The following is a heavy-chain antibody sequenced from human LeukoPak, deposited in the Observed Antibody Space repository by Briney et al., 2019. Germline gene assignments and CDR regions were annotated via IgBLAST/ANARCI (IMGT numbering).Heavy chain of an antibody. CDR1: GGFISSYF. V-gene: IGHV4-59*01. D-gene: IGHD4-17*01. CDR2: NYNSGGT. Sequence: SETLSLTRTVSGGFISSYFWSWIRQPPGKGLEWIAFNYNSGGTSYNPTLKSRVTVSIDTSNSKSSLNLTSVTSADTAVYYCARWGTEDGDYPKYWGQGTLVTVSS. CDR3: ARWGTEDGDYPKY. J-gene: IGHJ4*02.